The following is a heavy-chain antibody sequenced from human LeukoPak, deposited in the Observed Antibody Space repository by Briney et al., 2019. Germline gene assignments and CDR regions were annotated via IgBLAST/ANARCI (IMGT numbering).Heavy chain of an antibody. CDR3: ARGRDRSFYFDY. CDR2: IWYDGSNK. V-gene: IGHV3-33*01. D-gene: IGHD5-24*01. CDR1: GFTFNSYG. Sequence: GRSLRLSCAASGFTFNSYGIHWVRQAPGKGLEWVAFIWYDGSNKYYADSVKGRFTISRDNSKNTLYLQMNSLRAEDTAVYYCARGRDRSFYFDYWGQGTLVTVSS. J-gene: IGHJ4*02.